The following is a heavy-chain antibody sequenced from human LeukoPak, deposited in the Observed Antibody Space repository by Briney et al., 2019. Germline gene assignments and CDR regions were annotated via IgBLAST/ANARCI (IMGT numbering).Heavy chain of an antibody. V-gene: IGHV3-23*01. Sequence: PGGSLRLSCAASGFTFSNSAMTWVRQAPGKGLEWVSAISTTGSDTIYADSVKDRFTISRDNSKNTLYLQMNSLRAEDTAVYYCAKGGIFAPLDYWGQGTLVTVSS. CDR3: AKGGIFAPLDY. CDR2: ISTTGSDT. CDR1: GFTFSNSA. D-gene: IGHD3-16*01. J-gene: IGHJ4*02.